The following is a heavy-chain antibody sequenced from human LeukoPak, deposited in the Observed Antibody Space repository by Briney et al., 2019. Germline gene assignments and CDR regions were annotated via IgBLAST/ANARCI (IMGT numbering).Heavy chain of an antibody. D-gene: IGHD2-15*01. CDR2: IYHSGTT. V-gene: IGHV4-30-4*08. CDR1: GDSINSGENY. Sequence: SETPSLTCTVSGDSINSGENYWSWIRQPPGKGLEWIGHIYHSGTTYYNPSVKSRMTISVDTSKNQFSLNLRSVTAVDTAVYYCARVRYCSGGSCHNLRLFDQWGQGTLVTVSS. CDR3: ARVRYCSGGSCHNLRLFDQ. J-gene: IGHJ4*02.